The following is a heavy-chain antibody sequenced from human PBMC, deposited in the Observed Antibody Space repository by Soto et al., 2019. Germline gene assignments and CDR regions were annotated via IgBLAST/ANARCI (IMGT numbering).Heavy chain of an antibody. CDR1: GYTFTSYY. CDR3: ARDVRSYYSSGWYYFDY. V-gene: IGHV1-46*01. J-gene: IGHJ4*02. CDR2: INPSGGST. D-gene: IGHD6-19*01. Sequence: QVQLVQSGAEVKKPGASVKVSCKASGYTFTSYYMHWVRQAPGQGLEWMGIINPSGGSTSYAQKFQGRVTMTRDTSTSTVYMELSSLRSEDTAVYYCARDVRSYYSSGWYYFDYLGQGTLVTGSS.